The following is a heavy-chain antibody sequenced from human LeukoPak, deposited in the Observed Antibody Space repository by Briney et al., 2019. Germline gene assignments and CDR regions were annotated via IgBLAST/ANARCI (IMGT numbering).Heavy chain of an antibody. V-gene: IGHV3-30*04. CDR3: AKGRAGNYYYDSSDY. CDR2: ISYDGSNK. D-gene: IGHD3-22*01. J-gene: IGHJ4*02. Sequence: GRSLRLSCAASGFTFSSYAMHWVRQAPGKGLEWVAVISYDGSNKYYADSVKGRFTISRDNSKNTLYPQMNSLRAEDTAVYYCAKGRAGNYYYDSSDYWGQGTLVTVSS. CDR1: GFTFSSYA.